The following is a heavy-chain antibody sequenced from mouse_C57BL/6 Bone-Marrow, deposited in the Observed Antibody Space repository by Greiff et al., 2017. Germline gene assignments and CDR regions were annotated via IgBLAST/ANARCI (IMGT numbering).Heavy chain of an antibody. Sequence: EVKLVESGGGLVQPGGSLKLSCAASGFTFSDYGMEWVRQAPRQGPEWVAFISNLAYSIYYADTVTGRFTISRENARNTLYLEMSSLRSEDTAIYYCARYDYDGYAMDYWGQGTSVTVSS. J-gene: IGHJ4*01. V-gene: IGHV5-15*01. CDR1: GFTFSDYG. CDR3: ARYDYDGYAMDY. D-gene: IGHD2-4*01. CDR2: ISNLAYSI.